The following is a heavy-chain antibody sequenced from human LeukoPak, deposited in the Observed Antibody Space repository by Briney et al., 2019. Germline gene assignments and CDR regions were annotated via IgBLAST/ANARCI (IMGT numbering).Heavy chain of an antibody. V-gene: IGHV4-4*07. CDR1: GGSISSYY. Sequence: NPSETLSLTCTVSGGSISSYYWSWIRQPAGKGLEWIGRIYTSGSTNYNPSLKSRVTISVDTSKNQFSLKLSSVTAADTAVYYCARVSEYYYDSSGYCRACFDYWGQGTLVTVSS. CDR3: ARVSEYYYDSSGYCRACFDY. D-gene: IGHD3-22*01. CDR2: IYTSGST. J-gene: IGHJ4*02.